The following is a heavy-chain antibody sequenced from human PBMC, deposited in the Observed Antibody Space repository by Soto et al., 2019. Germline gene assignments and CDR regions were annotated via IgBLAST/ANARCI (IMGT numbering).Heavy chain of an antibody. CDR3: ARDQRSITGTTSSEDFKH. CDR1: GGTFSGYA. D-gene: IGHD1-20*01. J-gene: IGHJ1*01. V-gene: IGHV1-69*01. CDR2: IIPLLGIT. Sequence: QAQLMQSGAEVKKPGSSVKVSCKASGGTFSGYAINWVRQAPGQGLEWMGGIIPLLGITDYGQKFQGRITIAADESTGTAYMDLRGMRSEDTAVYYCARDQRSITGTTSSEDFKHWGQGTLVSVSS.